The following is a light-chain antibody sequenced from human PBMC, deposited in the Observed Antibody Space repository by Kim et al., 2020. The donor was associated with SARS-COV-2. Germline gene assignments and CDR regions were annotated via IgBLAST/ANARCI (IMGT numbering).Light chain of an antibody. V-gene: IGLV2-8*01. CDR3: SSYAGSNTWV. J-gene: IGLJ3*02. CDR2: EVN. Sequence: QSALTQPPSASGTPGQSVTISCTGTSSDVGGYNYVSWYQQHPGKAPKLMIYEVNKRPSGVPDRFSGSKSGNTASLTVSGLLAEDEVDYYCSSYAGSNTWVFGRGTQLTVL. CDR1: SSDVGGYNY.